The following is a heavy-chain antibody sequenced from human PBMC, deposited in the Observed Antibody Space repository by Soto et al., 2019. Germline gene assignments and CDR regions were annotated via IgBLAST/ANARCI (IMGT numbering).Heavy chain of an antibody. CDR3: ARDPAI. CDR1: GFTFSSYA. J-gene: IGHJ4*02. Sequence: LRLSCAASGFTFSSYAMHWVRQAPGKGLEWVAVISYDGSNKYYADSVKGRFTISRDNSKNTLYLQMNSLRAEDTAVYYCARDPAIWGQGTLVTVSS. V-gene: IGHV3-30-3*01. D-gene: IGHD2-2*01. CDR2: ISYDGSNK.